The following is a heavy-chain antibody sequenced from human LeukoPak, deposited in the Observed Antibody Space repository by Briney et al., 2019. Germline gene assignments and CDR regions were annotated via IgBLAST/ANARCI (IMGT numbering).Heavy chain of an antibody. V-gene: IGHV3-30-3*01. CDR3: ASLYYYGSGSYPHDY. Sequence: PGGSLRLSCAASGFTFSSYAMHWVRQAPGKGLEWVAVISYDGSNKYYADSVKGRFTISRDNSKNTLYLQMNSLRAEDTAVYYCASLYYYGSGSYPHDYWGQGTLVTVSS. CDR2: ISYDGSNK. J-gene: IGHJ4*02. D-gene: IGHD3-10*01. CDR1: GFTFSSYA.